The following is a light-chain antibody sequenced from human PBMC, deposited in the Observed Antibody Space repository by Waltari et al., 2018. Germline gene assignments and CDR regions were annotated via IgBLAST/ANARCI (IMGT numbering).Light chain of an antibody. Sequence: QSVLTQPPSVSGAPGQRVTISCTGSSSNIGAAYDVHWYQQIPGTAPKLLIYRNTNRPSGVPDRVSGSKSGNTASLTISGLQADDEADYYCSSYASGSRGVFGTGTKVTVL. V-gene: IGLV1-40*01. CDR1: SSNIGAAYD. CDR3: SSYASGSRGV. J-gene: IGLJ1*01. CDR2: RNT.